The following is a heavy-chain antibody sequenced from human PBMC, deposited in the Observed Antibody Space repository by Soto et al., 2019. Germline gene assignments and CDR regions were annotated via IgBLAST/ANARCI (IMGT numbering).Heavy chain of an antibody. CDR3: VRDPWDY. CDR2: IYTGGST. V-gene: IGHV3-66*01. J-gene: IGHJ4*02. CDR1: GFTVSSKY. Sequence: EVQLVESGGGLVQPGGSLRLSCAASGFTVSSKYMSWVRQAPGKGLEWVSVIYTGGSTYYADSVKGRFTISRDNSKNTLYVQMNSLRDDDTAVYYCVRDPWDYWGQGTLVTVSS.